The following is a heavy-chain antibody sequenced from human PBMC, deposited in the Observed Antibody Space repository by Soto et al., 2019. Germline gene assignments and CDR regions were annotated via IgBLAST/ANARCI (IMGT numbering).Heavy chain of an antibody. J-gene: IGHJ4*02. D-gene: IGHD1-1*01. V-gene: IGHV3-15*01. CDR3: TAPHDSSRVLY. CDR2: IKSKTDGGTT. Sequence: EVQLVESGGGLVKPGGSLRLSCAASGFTFSNAWMSWVRQAPGKGLEWVGRIKSKTDGGTTDYAAPVKGRFTISRDDSTNTLYLQMNSLKTEDTAVYYCTAPHDSSRVLYWGQGTLVTVSS. CDR1: GFTFSNAW.